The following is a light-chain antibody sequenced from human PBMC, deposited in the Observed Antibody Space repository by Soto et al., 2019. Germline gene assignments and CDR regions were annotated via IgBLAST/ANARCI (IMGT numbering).Light chain of an antibody. V-gene: IGKV1-5*03. CDR1: QSISNW. J-gene: IGKJ2*01. CDR3: QQYDRFQYT. Sequence: DIQMTQSPSTLSASVGDTVTITCRASQSISNWLAWYQQKPGQAPKLLIHKASTLESGVPSRFSGSGSGTEFTLTISSLKPDDFATFYCQQYDRFQYTFGQGTKLAIK. CDR2: KAS.